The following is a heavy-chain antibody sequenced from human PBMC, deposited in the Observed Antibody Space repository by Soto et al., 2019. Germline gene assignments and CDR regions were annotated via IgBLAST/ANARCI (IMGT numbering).Heavy chain of an antibody. CDR1: GGTFSSYA. CDR2: IIPIFGTA. CDR3: AREGATYYDFWSGYYAFDP. Sequence: QVQLVQSGAEVQKPGSSVKVSCKASGGTFSSYAISWVRQVPGQGLEWMGGIIPIFGTANYAQKFQGRVTITADESTSTAYMELSSLRSEDTAVYYCAREGATYYDFWSGYYAFDPWGQGTLVTVSS. J-gene: IGHJ5*02. D-gene: IGHD3-3*01. V-gene: IGHV1-69*01.